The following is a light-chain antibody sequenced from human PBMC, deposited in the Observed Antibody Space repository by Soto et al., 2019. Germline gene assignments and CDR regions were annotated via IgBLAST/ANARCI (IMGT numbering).Light chain of an antibody. V-gene: IGLV1-44*01. Sequence: QSVLTQPPSASGTPGQRVTISCSGISSNIGSNTVNWYQQLPGTAPKLLIYSNNQRPSGVPNRFSGSKSGTSASLAIIGLQSEDEADYYCAAWYDRLNGHVLFGGGTKLTVL. J-gene: IGLJ2*01. CDR3: AAWYDRLNGHVL. CDR1: SSNIGSNT. CDR2: SNN.